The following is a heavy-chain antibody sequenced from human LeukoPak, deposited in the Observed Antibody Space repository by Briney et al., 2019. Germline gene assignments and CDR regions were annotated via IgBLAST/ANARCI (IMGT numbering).Heavy chain of an antibody. D-gene: IGHD6-19*01. J-gene: IGHJ4*02. CDR3: ARGVADSSAWFDY. CDR2: IHTTGGKT. Sequence: GGSLRLSCAASGFTFRNYGMAWVRQAPGKGLEWVSSIHTTGGKTYYAESVKGRFTIARDNSKNTLYLQLNSLRGEDTAVYYCARGVADSSAWFDYWGQGTLVTVAS. CDR1: GFTFRNYG. V-gene: IGHV3-23*01.